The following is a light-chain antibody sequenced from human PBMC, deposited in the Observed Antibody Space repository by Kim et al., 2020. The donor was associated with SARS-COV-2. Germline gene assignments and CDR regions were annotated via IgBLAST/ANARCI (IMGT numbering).Light chain of an antibody. J-gene: IGKJ4*01. Sequence: EIVMTPSPVTLSVSPGDTVTLSCRASETVKTNLAWYQQKPGQAPRLLIYGASTRATDIPARFSGSGSGTEFSLTISSLQSEDFAVYYCEQYGKWPLTFGGGTKLEIK. CDR2: GAS. CDR1: ETVKTN. V-gene: IGKV3-15*01. CDR3: EQYGKWPLT.